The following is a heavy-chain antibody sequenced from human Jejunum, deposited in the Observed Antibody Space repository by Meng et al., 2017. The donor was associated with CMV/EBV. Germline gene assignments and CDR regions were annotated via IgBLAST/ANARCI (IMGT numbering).Heavy chain of an antibody. D-gene: IGHD6-13*01. CDR1: GFTFASYW. Sequence: AASGFTFASYWMSWVRQAPGKRPEFVANINQDGSIRSYLGSVKGRFTISRDNAKASFWLQMNNLRPEDTAMYYCARDPAYSSLDYWGQGTLVTVSS. CDR3: ARDPAYSSLDY. V-gene: IGHV3-7*01. J-gene: IGHJ4*02. CDR2: INQDGSIR.